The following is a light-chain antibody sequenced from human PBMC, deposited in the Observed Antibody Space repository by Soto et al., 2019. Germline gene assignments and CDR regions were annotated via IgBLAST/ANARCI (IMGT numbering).Light chain of an antibody. V-gene: IGLV2-14*01. Sequence: QSVLTQPASVSGSPGQSITISCTGTSSDVGNYKYVSWYQQHPGKAPKLMIYDVSNRPSGVSNRFSGSKSGNTASLTISGLQAEDEADYYCSSYTSSSPVVFGGGTKVTVL. J-gene: IGLJ3*02. CDR3: SSYTSSSPVV. CDR1: SSDVGNYKY. CDR2: DVS.